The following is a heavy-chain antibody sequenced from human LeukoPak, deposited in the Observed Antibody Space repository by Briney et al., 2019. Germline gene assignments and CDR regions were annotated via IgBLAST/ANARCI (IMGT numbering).Heavy chain of an antibody. CDR1: GGSFSGYY. J-gene: IGHJ4*02. D-gene: IGHD5-18*01. V-gene: IGHV4-34*01. Sequence: SDTLSLTCAVYGGSFSGYYWSWIRQPPGKGLEWIGEINHSGSTNYNPSLKSRVTISVDTSKNQFSLKLSSVTAADTAVYYCARGRTAIDYWGQGTLVTVSS. CDR3: ARGRTAIDY. CDR2: INHSGST.